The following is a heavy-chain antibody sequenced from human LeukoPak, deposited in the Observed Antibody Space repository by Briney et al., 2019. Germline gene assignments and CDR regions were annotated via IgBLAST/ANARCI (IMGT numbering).Heavy chain of an antibody. CDR1: EFTFSSYS. D-gene: IGHD1-26*01. V-gene: IGHV3-48*01. Sequence: GGSLRLSCAASEFTFSSYSMDWVRQAPGRGLEWVSYISSSSSTIYYADSVKGRFSISRDNAKNSLYLQMNSLRAEDTAVYYCARGGSYYNEAFDIWGQGTMVTVSS. CDR2: ISSSSSTI. CDR3: ARGGSYYNEAFDI. J-gene: IGHJ3*02.